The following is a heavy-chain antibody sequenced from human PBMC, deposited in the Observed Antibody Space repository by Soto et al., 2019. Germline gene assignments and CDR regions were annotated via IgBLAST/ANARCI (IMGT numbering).Heavy chain of an antibody. V-gene: IGHV3-7*01. Sequence: GESLKISCAASGFTFSSYWMSWVRQAPGKGLEWVANIKQDGSEKYYVDSVKGRFTISRDNAKNSLYLQMNSLRAEDTAVYYCARVGSSWYFGSYYFDYWGQGTLVTVSS. CDR2: IKQDGSEK. CDR3: ARVGSSWYFGSYYFDY. CDR1: GFTFSSYW. D-gene: IGHD6-13*01. J-gene: IGHJ4*02.